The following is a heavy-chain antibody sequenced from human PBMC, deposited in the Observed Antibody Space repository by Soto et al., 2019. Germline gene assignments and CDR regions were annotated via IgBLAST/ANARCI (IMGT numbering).Heavy chain of an antibody. CDR1: GFTFSSYA. J-gene: IGHJ3*02. CDR3: AKDAWGVIVVVVADTDVAFDI. D-gene: IGHD2-15*01. Sequence: EVQLLESGGGLVQPGGSLRLSCAASGFTFSSYAMSWVRQAPGKGLEWVSAISGGGGSTYYADSVKGRFTLSRDNSKNTLYLQMNSLRAEDTAVYYCAKDAWGVIVVVVADTDVAFDIWGQGTMVTVSS. CDR2: ISGGGGST. V-gene: IGHV3-23*01.